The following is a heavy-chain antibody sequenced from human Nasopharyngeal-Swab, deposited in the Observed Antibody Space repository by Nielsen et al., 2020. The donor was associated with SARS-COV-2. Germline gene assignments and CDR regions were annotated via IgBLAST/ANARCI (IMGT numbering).Heavy chain of an antibody. V-gene: IGHV3-21*01. CDR2: ISSSSSNI. CDR1: GFTFSSYS. J-gene: IGHJ6*02. Sequence: GESLKISCAASGFTFSSYSMNWVRQAPGKGLEWVSSISSSSSNIYYADSVKGRFTISRDNAKNSLYLQMNSLRAEDTAVYYCARDAGRMMGPAMDVWGQGTTVTVSS. D-gene: IGHD2-15*01. CDR3: ARDAGRMMGPAMDV.